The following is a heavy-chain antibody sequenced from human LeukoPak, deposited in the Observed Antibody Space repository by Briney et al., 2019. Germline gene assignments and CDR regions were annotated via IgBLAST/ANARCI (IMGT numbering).Heavy chain of an antibody. D-gene: IGHD2-2*01. V-gene: IGHV3-21*01. Sequence: PGGSLRLSCEVSEFALERYTMSWVRQAPGKGLEWVSSISGVGASYIFYADSVKGRFTISRDNGKNTVHLKMDGLRADDTAIYYCARTYCSPTSCLSIAFDLWGQGTMVTVSS. CDR1: EFALERYT. CDR3: ARTYCSPTSCLSIAFDL. J-gene: IGHJ3*01. CDR2: ISGVGASYI.